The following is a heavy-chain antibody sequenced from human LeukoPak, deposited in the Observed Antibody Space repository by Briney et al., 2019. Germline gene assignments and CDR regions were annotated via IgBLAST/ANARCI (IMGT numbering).Heavy chain of an antibody. Sequence: ASVKVSCKASGYTFTSYYMHWVRQAPGQGLEWMGITNPSGGSTSYAQKFQGRVTMTRDTSTSTVYMELSSLRSEDTAVYYCASFISGDSDGYPLAGSYWGQGTLVTVSS. D-gene: IGHD5-24*01. J-gene: IGHJ4*02. CDR3: ASFISGDSDGYPLAGSY. V-gene: IGHV1-46*03. CDR2: TNPSGGST. CDR1: GYTFTSYY.